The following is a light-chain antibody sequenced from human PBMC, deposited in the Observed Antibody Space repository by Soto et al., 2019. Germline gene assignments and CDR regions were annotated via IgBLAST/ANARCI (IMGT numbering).Light chain of an antibody. Sequence: DILMTQSPSTLSASVGDRVIITCRASQSIGTGLAWFQQKSGKAPKLLIFDASGLETGVPSSFSASGSGTEFSLNSSNVQPDDFATYYCRQYTAYSGMFGHGTNLQIK. V-gene: IGKV1-5*01. CDR2: DAS. CDR3: RQYTAYSGM. CDR1: QSIGTG. J-gene: IGKJ2*01.